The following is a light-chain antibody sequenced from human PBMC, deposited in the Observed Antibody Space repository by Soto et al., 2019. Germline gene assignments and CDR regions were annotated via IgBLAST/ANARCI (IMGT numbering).Light chain of an antibody. CDR2: AAS. Sequence: DIQMTQSPSSLSASVGDRVTITCRASQSISTYLNWYQQKPGKAPKLLIYAASSLHSGVPSRFSGSGSATDFTLTISGLQPEDVATYYCQQSYNTPPYTFREGTKLEIK. CDR1: QSISTY. J-gene: IGKJ2*01. V-gene: IGKV1-39*01. CDR3: QQSYNTPPYT.